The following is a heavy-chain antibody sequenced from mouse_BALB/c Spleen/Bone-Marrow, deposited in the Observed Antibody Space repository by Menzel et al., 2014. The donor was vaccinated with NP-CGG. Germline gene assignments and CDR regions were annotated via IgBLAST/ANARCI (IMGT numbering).Heavy chain of an antibody. Sequence: EVKLMESGGGLVKPGGSLKLSCAASGFTFSSYAMSRVRQTPEKRLEWVATISSGGSYTYYPDSVKGRFTISRDNAKNTLYLQMSSLRSEDTAMYHCARHITTVVADYWGQGTTLTVSS. D-gene: IGHD1-1*01. CDR2: ISSGGSYT. V-gene: IGHV5-9-3*01. CDR1: GFTFSSYA. CDR3: ARHITTVVADY. J-gene: IGHJ2*01.